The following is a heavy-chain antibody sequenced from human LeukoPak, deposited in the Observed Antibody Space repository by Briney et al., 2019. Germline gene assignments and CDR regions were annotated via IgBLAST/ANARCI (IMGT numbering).Heavy chain of an antibody. CDR1: GYTFTGYY. D-gene: IGHD3-22*01. J-gene: IGHJ4*02. CDR3: ARINYDSSGAKYYFDY. Sequence: GASVKVSCKASGYTFTGYYMHWVRQAPGQGLEWMGWINPNSGGTNYAQKFQGRVTMTSDTSISTAYMELSRLRSDDTAVYYCARINYDSSGAKYYFDYWGQGTLVTVSS. V-gene: IGHV1-2*02. CDR2: INPNSGGT.